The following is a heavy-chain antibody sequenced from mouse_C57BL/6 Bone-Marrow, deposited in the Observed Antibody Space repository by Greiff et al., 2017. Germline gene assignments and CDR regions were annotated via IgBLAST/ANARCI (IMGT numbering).Heavy chain of an antibody. D-gene: IGHD2-3*01. V-gene: IGHV1-81*01. CDR3: ARRIYDGYVAWFAY. CDR1: GYTFTSYG. J-gene: IGHJ3*01. CDR2: IYPRSGNT. Sequence: QVQLKQSGAELARPGASVKLSCKASGYTFTSYGISWVKQRTGQGLAWIGEIYPRSGNTYYNEKFKGKATLTADKSSSTAYMGLSCLTSEDSAVYICARRIYDGYVAWFAYWGQGTLVTVAA.